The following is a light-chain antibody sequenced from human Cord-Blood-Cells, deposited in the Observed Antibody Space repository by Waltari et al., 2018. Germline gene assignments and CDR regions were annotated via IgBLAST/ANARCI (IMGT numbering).Light chain of an antibody. V-gene: IGLV1-44*01. J-gene: IGLJ3*02. CDR3: AAWDDSLNGWV. CDR1: SSNIGSNT. CDR2: SNN. Sequence: QSVLTQPPSASGTPGPRVTISCSGSSSNIGSNTVNWYQQLPGTAPKLLIYSNNQRPSGVPDRFSGSKSGTSASLAISGLQSEDDADYYCAAWDDSLNGWVFGGGTKLTVL.